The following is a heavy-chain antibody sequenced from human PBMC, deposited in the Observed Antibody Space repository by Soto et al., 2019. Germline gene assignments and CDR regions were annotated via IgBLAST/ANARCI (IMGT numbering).Heavy chain of an antibody. J-gene: IGHJ6*02. CDR2: INHSGST. CDR3: ARGGYCSGGSRYQNYYYGMDV. CDR1: GGSFSGYY. V-gene: IGHV4-34*01. D-gene: IGHD2-15*01. Sequence: SETLSLTCAVYGGSFSGYYWSWIRQPPGKGLEWIGEINHSGSTNYNPSLKSRVTISVDTSKNQFSLKLSSVTAADTAVYYCARGGYCSGGSRYQNYYYGMDVWGQGTTVTVSS.